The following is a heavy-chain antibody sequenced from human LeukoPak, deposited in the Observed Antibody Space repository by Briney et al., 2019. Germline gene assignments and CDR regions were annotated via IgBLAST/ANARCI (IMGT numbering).Heavy chain of an antibody. Sequence: GESLKISCKGCGYSFTRFWIGWVRQMPGKGLEWMGIIYPGDSDTRYSPSFQGQVTVSADKSISTAYLQWSSLKASDTAMYYCARRDSSGYYLFDYWGQGTLVTVSS. V-gene: IGHV5-51*01. CDR2: IYPGDSDT. CDR3: ARRDSSGYYLFDY. CDR1: GYSFTRFW. J-gene: IGHJ4*02. D-gene: IGHD3-22*01.